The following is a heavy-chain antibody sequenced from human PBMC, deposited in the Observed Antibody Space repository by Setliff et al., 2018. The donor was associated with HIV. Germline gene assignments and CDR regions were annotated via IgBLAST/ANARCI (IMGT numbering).Heavy chain of an antibody. D-gene: IGHD3-10*01. Sequence: GGSLRLSCGGSGFSFGDYQMNWVRQAPGKGLEWVSLVTWNGVTAYYADSVKGRFTASRDNSKNAFYLQMNSLRDGDTALYYCGKGPTGSGSSYVDYWGQGTLVTVSS. CDR3: GKGPTGSGSSYVDY. V-gene: IGHV3-43D*03. CDR2: VTWNGVTA. J-gene: IGHJ4*02. CDR1: GFSFGDYQ.